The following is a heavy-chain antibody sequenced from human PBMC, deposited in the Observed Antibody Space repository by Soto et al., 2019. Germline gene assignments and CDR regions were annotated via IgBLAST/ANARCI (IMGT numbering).Heavy chain of an antibody. Sequence: ASGKVSCKASGYTFTSYGISWVRQAPGQGLEWMGWISAYNGNTNYAQKLQGRVTMTTDTSTSTAYMELRSLRSDDTAVYYCAREVVGATHNWFDPWGQGTLVTVSS. CDR3: AREVVGATHNWFDP. J-gene: IGHJ5*02. D-gene: IGHD1-26*01. V-gene: IGHV1-18*01. CDR1: GYTFTSYG. CDR2: ISAYNGNT.